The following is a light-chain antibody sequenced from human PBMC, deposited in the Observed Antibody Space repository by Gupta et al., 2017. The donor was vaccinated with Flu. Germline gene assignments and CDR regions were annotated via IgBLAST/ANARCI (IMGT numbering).Light chain of an antibody. Sequence: QSVLTQPPSVSGAPGQTVTIPCTASRSNIGAGYDVHWYQQLPGTAPKLLIYGSFNRPSGVPDRFSGSKSGTSASLAITGLQTEDEADYYCQSYDSSLSGYVFAAGTKVTVL. CDR3: QSYDSSLSGYV. CDR2: GSF. V-gene: IGLV1-40*01. CDR1: RSNIGAGYD. J-gene: IGLJ1*01.